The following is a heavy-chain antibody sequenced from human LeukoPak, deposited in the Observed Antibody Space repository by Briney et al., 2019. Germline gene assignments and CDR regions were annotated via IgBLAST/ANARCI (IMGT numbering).Heavy chain of an antibody. CDR2: INGDGSDT. Sequence: GGSLRLSCAASEFTFSTYWMHWVRQPPGKGLVWVSRINGDGSDTTYADSVKGRFTISRDNAKNTLYLQMNSLRAEDTAVYYCAMTTRGFDYWGQGTLVTVSS. D-gene: IGHD4-17*01. V-gene: IGHV3-74*01. CDR3: AMTTRGFDY. J-gene: IGHJ4*02. CDR1: EFTFSTYW.